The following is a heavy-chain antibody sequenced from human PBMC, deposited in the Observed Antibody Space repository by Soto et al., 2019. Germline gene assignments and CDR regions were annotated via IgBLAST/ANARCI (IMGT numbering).Heavy chain of an antibody. D-gene: IGHD3-9*01. CDR3: ARVLRYFDWLSIDY. CDR2: IYYSGST. V-gene: IGHV4-59*01. Sequence: SETLSLTCTVSGGSISSYDWSWIRQPPGKGLEWIGYIYYSGSTNYNPSLKSRVTISVDTSKNQFSLKLSSVTAADTAVYYCARVLRYFDWLSIDYWGQGTLVTVSS. CDR1: GGSISSYD. J-gene: IGHJ4*02.